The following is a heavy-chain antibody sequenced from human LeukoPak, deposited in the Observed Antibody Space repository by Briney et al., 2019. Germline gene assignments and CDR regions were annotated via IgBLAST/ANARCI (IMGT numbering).Heavy chain of an antibody. V-gene: IGHV3-23*01. CDR1: GFRFSDFT. CDR2: IGGRGGST. CDR3: GKEGGA. Sequence: GGSLRLSCAASGFRFSDFTMTWVRQAPGEGPEWVSAIGGRGGSTYYADSLGGRFIISRDNSKDMVYLQMNSLKVEDTATYYCGKEGGAWGQGTKVTVSA. J-gene: IGHJ5*02. D-gene: IGHD3-16*01.